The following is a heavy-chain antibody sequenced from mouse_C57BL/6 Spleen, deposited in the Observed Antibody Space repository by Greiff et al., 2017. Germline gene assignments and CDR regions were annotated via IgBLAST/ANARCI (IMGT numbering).Heavy chain of an antibody. V-gene: IGHV1-50*01. J-gene: IGHJ3*01. Sequence: QVQLQQPGAELVKPGASVKLSCKASGYTFTSYWMPWVKQRPGQGLEWIGEIDPSDSYTNYNQKFKGKATLTVDTSSSTAYMQLSSLTSEDSSVYYGARELRERFAYWGQGTLVTVSA. CDR3: ARELRERFAY. CDR2: IDPSDSYT. D-gene: IGHD1-1*01. CDR1: GYTFTSYW.